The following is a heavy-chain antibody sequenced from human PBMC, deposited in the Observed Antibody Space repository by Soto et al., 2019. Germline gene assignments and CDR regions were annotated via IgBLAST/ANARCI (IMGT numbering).Heavy chain of an antibody. V-gene: IGHV4-59*01. CDR2: IYSSGSS. D-gene: IGHD2-15*01. J-gene: IGHJ4*02. Sequence: XETLPLPGTVSGVSITSYDWSWIRQSPGKGLEWIAYIYSSGSSSYNPSLKSRVTISVDTSRNQYSLQLNSATAADTAVYYCAREWSAFDDWGQGMLVTVPS. CDR3: AREWSAFDD. CDR1: GVSITSYD.